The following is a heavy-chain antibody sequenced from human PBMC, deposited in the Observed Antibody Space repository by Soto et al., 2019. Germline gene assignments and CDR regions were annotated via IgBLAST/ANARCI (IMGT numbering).Heavy chain of an antibody. CDR1: GGTFSSYA. CDR2: IIPIFGTA. CDR3: ARNYDSSGYYYYYYGMDV. Sequence: QVQLVQSGAEVKKPGSSVKVSCKASGGTFSSYAISWVRQAPGQGLEWMGGIIPIFGTANYAQKFEGRVTITADESTSTVYLELSSLRSEDTAVYYCARNYDSSGYYYYYYGMDVWGQGTTVTVSS. V-gene: IGHV1-69*01. D-gene: IGHD3-22*01. J-gene: IGHJ6*02.